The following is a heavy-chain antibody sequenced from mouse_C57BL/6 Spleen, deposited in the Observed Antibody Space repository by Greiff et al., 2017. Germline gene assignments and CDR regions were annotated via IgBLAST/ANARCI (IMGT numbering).Heavy chain of an antibody. CDR2: IRLKSDNYAT. CDR3: TACYDYAYFDY. CDR1: GFTFSNYW. V-gene: IGHV6-3*01. Sequence: EVKLMESGGGLVQPGGSMKLSCVASGFTFSNYWMNWVRQSPEKGLEWVAQIRLKSDNYATHYAESVKGRFTISRDDSKSSVYLQMNNLRAEDTGIYYCTACYDYAYFDYWGQGTTLTVSS. D-gene: IGHD2-4*01. J-gene: IGHJ2*01.